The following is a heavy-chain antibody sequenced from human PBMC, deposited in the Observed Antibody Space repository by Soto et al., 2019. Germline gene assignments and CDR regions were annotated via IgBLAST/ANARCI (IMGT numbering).Heavy chain of an antibody. D-gene: IGHD4-17*01. J-gene: IGHJ5*02. CDR3: ARGSTVTTFSRWFDP. CDR1: GGSFSGYY. V-gene: IGHV4-34*01. Sequence: QVQLQQWGAGLLKPSETLSLTCAVYGGSFSGYYWSWIRQPPGKGLEWIGEINHSGSTNYNPSLKSRVTISVDTSKNQFSRKLSSVTAADTAVYYCARGSTVTTFSRWFDPWGQGTLVTVSS. CDR2: INHSGST.